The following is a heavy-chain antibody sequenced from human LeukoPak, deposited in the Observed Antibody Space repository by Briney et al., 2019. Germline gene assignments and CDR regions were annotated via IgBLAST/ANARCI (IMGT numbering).Heavy chain of an antibody. Sequence: TGGSLRLSCAASGFTFSSYAMSWVRQAPGKGLEWVSAISGSGGSTYYADSVKGRFTISRDNSKNTLYLQMNSLRAEDTAVYYCAKAQQWLDDPFDYWGQGTLVTASS. D-gene: IGHD6-19*01. CDR1: GFTFSSYA. CDR3: AKAQQWLDDPFDY. CDR2: ISGSGGST. V-gene: IGHV3-23*01. J-gene: IGHJ4*02.